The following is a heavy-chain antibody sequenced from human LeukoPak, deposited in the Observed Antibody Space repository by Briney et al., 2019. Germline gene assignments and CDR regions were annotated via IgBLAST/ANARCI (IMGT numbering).Heavy chain of an antibody. CDR1: GGSISSYY. Sequence: SETLSLTCTVPGGSISSYYWSWIRQPPGKGLEWIGYIYYSGSTNYNPSLKSRVTISVDASKNQFSLKLSSVTAADTAVYYCARLVRGVYRFDYWGQGTLVTVSS. CDR3: ARLVRGVYRFDY. CDR2: IYYSGST. V-gene: IGHV4-59*01. J-gene: IGHJ4*02. D-gene: IGHD3-10*02.